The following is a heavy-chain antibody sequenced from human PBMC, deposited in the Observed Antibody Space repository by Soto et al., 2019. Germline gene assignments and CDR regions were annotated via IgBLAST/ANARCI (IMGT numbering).Heavy chain of an antibody. CDR1: GGSISSGGYY. CDR3: ARGRVEDYYDSSGRFDY. CDR2: IYYSGST. D-gene: IGHD3-22*01. Sequence: PSETLSLTCTVSGGSISSGGYYWSWIRQHPGKGLEWIGYIYYSGSTYYNPSLKSRVTISVDTSKNQFSLKLSSVTAADTAVYYCARGRVEDYYDSSGRFDYWGQGTLVTVSS. J-gene: IGHJ4*02. V-gene: IGHV4-31*03.